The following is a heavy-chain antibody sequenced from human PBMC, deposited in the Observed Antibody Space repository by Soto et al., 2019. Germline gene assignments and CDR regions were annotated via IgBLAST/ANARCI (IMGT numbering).Heavy chain of an antibody. D-gene: IGHD2-15*01. Sequence: EVQLVESGGGLVQPGGSLRLSCAASGFTVSSKYMSWVRQAPGKGLEWVSLIQSGGPTYYADSVKGRFINSRDTSENTVQLQNDSPRAADTSVFYCASDDVHCDGGSCYGVPLDVGGKGTKVTVSS. CDR3: ASDDVHCDGGSCYGVPLDV. CDR2: IQSGGPT. CDR1: GFTVSSKY. J-gene: IGHJ6*04. V-gene: IGHV3-66*01.